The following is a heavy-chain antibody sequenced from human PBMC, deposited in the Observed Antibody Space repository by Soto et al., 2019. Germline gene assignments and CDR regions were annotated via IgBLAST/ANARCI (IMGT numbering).Heavy chain of an antibody. CDR2: IYPGDSDT. Sequence: GDSLKISCKGSGYSFTSYWIGWVRQMPGKGLECMGIIYPGDSDTRYSPSFQGQVTISADKSISTAYLQWSSLKASDTAMYYCAGGGVRGVITRTRDYYGMDVWGQGTAVTVSS. V-gene: IGHV5-51*01. CDR3: AGGGVRGVITRTRDYYGMDV. D-gene: IGHD3-10*01. CDR1: GYSFTSYW. J-gene: IGHJ6*02.